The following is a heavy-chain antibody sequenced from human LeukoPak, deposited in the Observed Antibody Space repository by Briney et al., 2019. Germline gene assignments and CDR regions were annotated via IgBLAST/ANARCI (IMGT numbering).Heavy chain of an antibody. D-gene: IGHD6-19*01. V-gene: IGHV3-72*01. J-gene: IGHJ3*02. CDR2: TRNKANSYTT. CDR1: GFTFSDHY. CDR3: ARERHYSSGWHDAFDI. Sequence: GGSLRLSCAASGFTFSDHYMDWVRQAPGKGLEWVGRTRNKANSYTTEYAASVKGRFTISRDHSKNSLYLQMNSLKTEDTAVYYCARERHYSSGWHDAFDIWGQGTMVTVSS.